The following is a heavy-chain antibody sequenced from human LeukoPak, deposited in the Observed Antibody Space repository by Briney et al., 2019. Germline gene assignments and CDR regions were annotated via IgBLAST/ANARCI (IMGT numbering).Heavy chain of an antibody. D-gene: IGHD3-16*01. CDR1: GFTFSSYG. J-gene: IGHJ4*02. CDR2: IWYDGSNK. CDR3: AKAWGWGPGYFDY. V-gene: IGHV3-33*06. Sequence: GGSLRLSYAASGFTFSSYGMHWVRQAPGRGLEWVAVIWYDGSNKYYADSVKGRFTISRDNSKNTLYLQMNSLRAEDTAVCYCAKAWGWGPGYFDYWGQGTLVTVSS.